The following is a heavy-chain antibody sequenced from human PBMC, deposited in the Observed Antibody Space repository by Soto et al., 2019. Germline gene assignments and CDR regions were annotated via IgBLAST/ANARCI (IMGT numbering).Heavy chain of an antibody. CDR1: GFTFSNYW. CDR3: AKEVRRITMVRVGVITGDYYYGMDV. D-gene: IGHD3-10*01. Sequence: EVQLVESGGGLVQPGGSLRLSCAASGFTFSNYWMSWVRQVPGKGLEWVANIKQDGSGKYYVDSVKGRFTISRDNAKNSLYLQMNSLRADDTAVYYCAKEVRRITMVRVGVITGDYYYGMDVWGQGTTVTVSS. J-gene: IGHJ6*02. CDR2: IKQDGSGK. V-gene: IGHV3-7*03.